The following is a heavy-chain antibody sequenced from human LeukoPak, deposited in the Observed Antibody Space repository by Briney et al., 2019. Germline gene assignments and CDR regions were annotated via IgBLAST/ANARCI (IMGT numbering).Heavy chain of an antibody. Sequence: GGSLRLSCAASGFTFSDYYMSWIRQAPGKGLEWVSYISSSGSTIYYADSVKGRFTISRDSAKNSLYLQMNGLRAEDTAVYYCARVDKKYYYDSSGYSHGYWGQGTLVTVSS. CDR2: ISSSGSTI. CDR1: GFTFSDYY. V-gene: IGHV3-11*01. CDR3: ARVDKKYYYDSSGYSHGY. J-gene: IGHJ4*02. D-gene: IGHD3-22*01.